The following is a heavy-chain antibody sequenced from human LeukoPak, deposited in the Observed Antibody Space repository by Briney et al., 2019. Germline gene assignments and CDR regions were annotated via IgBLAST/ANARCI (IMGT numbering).Heavy chain of an antibody. Sequence: GGSLRLSCAASGVTFSSYWMHWVRQAPGKGLVWVSRIESDGGGTSYADSVRGRFTISRDNAKNTLYLQMNSLRAEATAVFYFARDPSAVAGFFDYWGQGTLVTVSS. CDR3: ARDPSAVAGFFDY. D-gene: IGHD6-19*01. CDR1: GVTFSSYW. V-gene: IGHV3-74*01. J-gene: IGHJ4*02. CDR2: IESDGGGT.